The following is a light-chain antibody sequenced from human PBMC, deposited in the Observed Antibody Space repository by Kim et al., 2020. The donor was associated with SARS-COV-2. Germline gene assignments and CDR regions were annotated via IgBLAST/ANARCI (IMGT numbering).Light chain of an antibody. Sequence: QSALTQPRSVSGSPGQSVTISCTGASSDVGGYNLVTWYQQHPGRAPKVIIYDVSKRPSGVPDRFSGSKSGNTASLTISGLQAEDEADYHCCSYAGVSTLVFGGGTQLTVL. CDR1: SSDVGGYNL. CDR2: DVS. V-gene: IGLV2-11*01. CDR3: CSYAGVSTLV. J-gene: IGLJ2*01.